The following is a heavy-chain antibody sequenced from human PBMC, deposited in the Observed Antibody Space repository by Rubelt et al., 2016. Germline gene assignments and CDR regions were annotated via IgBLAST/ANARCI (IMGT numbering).Heavy chain of an antibody. Sequence: QLQLQESGPGLVKPSETLSLTCTVPGGSISSSSYYWGCIRQPPGKGLEWIGEINHSGSTNYNPSLKSRVTISVDTSKNQFSLKRSSVTAADTAVYYCASRYQLLPPLIWGQGTMVTVSS. CDR1: GGSISSSSYY. J-gene: IGHJ3*02. CDR3: ASRYQLLPPLI. V-gene: IGHV4-39*07. CDR2: INHSGST. D-gene: IGHD2-2*01.